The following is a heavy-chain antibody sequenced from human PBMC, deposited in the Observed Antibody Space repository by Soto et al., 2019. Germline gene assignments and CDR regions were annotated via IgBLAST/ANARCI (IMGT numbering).Heavy chain of an antibody. CDR2: INPSGDSR. CDR1: GFSFSDYF. CDR3: ASFPYDFWSGYRGSFDY. D-gene: IGHD3-3*01. J-gene: IGHJ4*02. Sequence: ASVKVSCKASGFSFSDYFMHWVRQAPGQGLEWMGIINPSGDSRNYAQKLQGRVTMTTDTSTSTAYMELRSLRSDDTAVYYCASFPYDFWSGYRGSFDYWGQGTLVTVSS. V-gene: IGHV1-46*01.